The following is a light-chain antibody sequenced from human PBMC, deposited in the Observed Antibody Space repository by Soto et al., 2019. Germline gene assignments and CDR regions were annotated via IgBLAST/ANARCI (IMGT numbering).Light chain of an antibody. CDR2: DAS. Sequence: ESVLTQSPATLSLSPGERATLSCRASPSVSNSLAWYQHKPGQAPRLLIHDASNRATGVPTRFSGSGSGTDFTLTISSLEPEDFAVYYCQQRNKWPPVTFGGGTKVDIK. CDR1: PSVSNS. J-gene: IGKJ4*01. CDR3: QQRNKWPPVT. V-gene: IGKV3-11*01.